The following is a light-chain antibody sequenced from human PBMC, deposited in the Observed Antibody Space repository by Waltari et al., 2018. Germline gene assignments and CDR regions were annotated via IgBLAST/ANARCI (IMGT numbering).Light chain of an antibody. CDR3: QQYGSSPPLT. CDR1: QRVCGSY. CDR2: GAS. V-gene: IGKV3-20*01. J-gene: IGKJ4*01. Sequence: EIVLTQSPGTLPLSPGERATLSSRASQRVCGSYLAWYQQKPGQAPRLRIYGASSRATGIPDRFSGSGSGTDFTLTISRLEPEDFAVYYCQQYGSSPPLTFGGGTKVEIK.